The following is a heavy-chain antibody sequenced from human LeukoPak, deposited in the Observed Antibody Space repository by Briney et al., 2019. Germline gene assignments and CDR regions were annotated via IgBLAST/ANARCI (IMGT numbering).Heavy chain of an antibody. V-gene: IGHV4-59*01. Sequence: SETLSLTCTVSGASISSDYWSWIRQPPGKGLEWIGYIYYSGSTNYNPSLKSRVTISVDTSKNQFSLKLSSVTAADTAVYYCARQGYCSGGSCYRLDYYYYGMDVWGQGTTVTVSS. CDR3: ARQGYCSGGSCYRLDYYYYGMDV. CDR1: GASISSDY. CDR2: IYYSGST. J-gene: IGHJ6*02. D-gene: IGHD2-15*01.